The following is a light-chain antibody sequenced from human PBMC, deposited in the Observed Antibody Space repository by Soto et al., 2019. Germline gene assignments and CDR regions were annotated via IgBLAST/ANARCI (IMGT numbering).Light chain of an antibody. CDR3: QQYNSYRYT. CDR1: QSISTW. V-gene: IGKV1-5*03. J-gene: IGKJ2*01. CDR2: KAS. Sequence: DIQMTQSPSTLSASVGDRVTITCRASQSISTWLAWYQQKPGKAPNLLIYKASSLQSGVPSRFSGSGSGTEFTLTISSLQPDDFATYYCQQYNSYRYTFGQGTKVDI.